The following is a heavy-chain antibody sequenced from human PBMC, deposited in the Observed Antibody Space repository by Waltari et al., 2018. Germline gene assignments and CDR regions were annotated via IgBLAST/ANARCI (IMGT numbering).Heavy chain of an antibody. D-gene: IGHD3-10*01. CDR3: AGHGYFGSGSHYFDS. CDR1: GFTVSTKY. CDR2: IYAGGTT. J-gene: IGHJ4*02. V-gene: IGHV3-66*02. Sequence: EVQLVESGGGLVQPGGSLRLSCAAPGFTVSTKYMSWVRQAPGKGLEWVAVIYAGGTTYYPDSVRGRFTISRDTSKNTVYLQMNSLRPEDTAVYYCAGHGYFGSGSHYFDSWGQGTLVTVSS.